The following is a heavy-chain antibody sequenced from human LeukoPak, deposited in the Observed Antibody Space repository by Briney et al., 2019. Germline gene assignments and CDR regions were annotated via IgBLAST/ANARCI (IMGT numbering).Heavy chain of an antibody. D-gene: IGHD6-19*01. J-gene: IGHJ5*02. CDR3: ARTHTSRWYWFDP. V-gene: IGHV4-4*07. CDR1: GGITSYY. Sequence: PSETLSLTCTVSGGITSYYWTWIRQPAGKGLEWIGRIYTSGSTDYNPSLKSRVTMSVDMSKNQISLKRTSVTAADTAVYYCARTHTSRWYWFDPWGQGTLVTVSS. CDR2: IYTSGST.